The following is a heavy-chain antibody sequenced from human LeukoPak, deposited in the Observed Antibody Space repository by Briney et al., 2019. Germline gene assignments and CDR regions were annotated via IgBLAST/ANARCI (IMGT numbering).Heavy chain of an antibody. CDR2: IYYGGST. J-gene: IGHJ4*02. V-gene: IGHV4-59*01. CDR3: ARVGKYYYGSGSYVQPFDY. CDR1: GGSISSYY. D-gene: IGHD3-10*01. Sequence: SETLSLTCTVSGGSISSYYWSWIRQPPGKGLEWIGYIYYGGSTNYNPSLKSRVTISVDTSKNQFSLKLSSMTAADTAVYYCARVGKYYYGSGSYVQPFDYWGQGTLVTVSS.